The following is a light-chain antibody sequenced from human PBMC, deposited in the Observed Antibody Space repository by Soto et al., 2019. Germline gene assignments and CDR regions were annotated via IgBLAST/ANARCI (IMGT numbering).Light chain of an antibody. CDR3: QQYNSYS. J-gene: IGKJ2*01. V-gene: IGKV1-5*01. CDR1: QSISSW. Sequence: DIQMTQSPSTLSASVGDRVTITCRASQSISSWLAWYQQEPGKAPKLLIYDASSLESGVPSRFSGSGSGTEFTLTISSLQPDDFATYYCQQYNSYSFGQGTKVDIK. CDR2: DAS.